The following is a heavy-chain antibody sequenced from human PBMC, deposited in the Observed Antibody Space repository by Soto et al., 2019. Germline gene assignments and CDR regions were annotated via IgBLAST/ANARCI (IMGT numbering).Heavy chain of an antibody. J-gene: IGHJ4*02. CDR2: FHSSGAT. CDR3: ARTYYDILTGYYGYPPYFDY. D-gene: IGHD3-9*01. CDR1: GGSISSADYY. Sequence: SETLSLTCTVSGGSISSADYYWSWIRQPPGKGLEWIGYFHSSGATYKDPSLKSRVTISVDTSKNQISLKLDSVTAADTAVYYCARTYYDILTGYYGYPPYFDYWGQGTLVTVSS. V-gene: IGHV4-30-4*01.